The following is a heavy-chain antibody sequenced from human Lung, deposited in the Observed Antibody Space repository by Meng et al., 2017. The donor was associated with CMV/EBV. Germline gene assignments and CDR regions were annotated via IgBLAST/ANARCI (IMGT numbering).Heavy chain of an antibody. D-gene: IGHD2-15*01. J-gene: IGHJ6*02. CDR3: ARDLDIGYGMDV. Sequence: SETLSPXXNVSGGSVTSGRYYWSWIRQPPAKGLEWIGYIYYSGSTNYTPSLKSRVTMSVDTSKNQFSLKLSAVTAADTAVYYCARDLDIGYGMDVWGQGTTVTVSS. V-gene: IGHV4-61*01. CDR1: GGSVTSGRYY. CDR2: IYYSGST.